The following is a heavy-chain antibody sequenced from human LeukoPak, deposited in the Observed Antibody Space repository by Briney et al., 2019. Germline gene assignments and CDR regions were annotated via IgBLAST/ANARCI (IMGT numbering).Heavy chain of an antibody. D-gene: IGHD2-15*01. CDR1: GFTFSSYG. CDR2: IWYDGSNK. Sequence: PGRSLRLSCAASGFTFSSYGMHWVRQAPGKGLEWVAVIWYDGSNKYYADSVKGRFTISRDNSKNTLYLQMNSLRAEDTAVYYCASLGSSGGSYEPFDYWGQGTLVTVSS. J-gene: IGHJ4*02. V-gene: IGHV3-33*01. CDR3: ASLGSSGGSYEPFDY.